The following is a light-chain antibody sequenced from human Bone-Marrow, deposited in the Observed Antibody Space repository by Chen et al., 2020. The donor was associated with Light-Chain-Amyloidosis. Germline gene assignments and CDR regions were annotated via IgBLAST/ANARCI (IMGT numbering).Light chain of an antibody. CDR1: SSDVGGYKH. CDR2: DVS. J-gene: IGLJ2*01. Sequence: QSALTQPASVSGSPGQSITISCTGTSSDVGGYKHVSWYQQHPGKAPKLMIYDVSNRPSGVSKRFSGYKSGNTASLTISGLQAEDEADYYCSSYTSSRTLVFGGGTKLTVL. V-gene: IGLV2-14*03. CDR3: SSYTSSRTLV.